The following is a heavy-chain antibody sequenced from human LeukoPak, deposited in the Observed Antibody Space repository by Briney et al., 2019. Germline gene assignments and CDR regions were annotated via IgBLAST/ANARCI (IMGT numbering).Heavy chain of an antibody. Sequence: GGSLRLSCAASGFTFSSYAMSWVRQAPGKGLEWVSAISGSGGSTYYADSVKGRFTISRDNSKNTLYLQMNSLRAEDTAVYYCAKGTTVTTRSYYYYMDVWGKGTTVTVSS. CDR2: ISGSGGST. CDR3: AKGTTVTTRSYYYYMDV. J-gene: IGHJ6*03. CDR1: GFTFSSYA. V-gene: IGHV3-23*01. D-gene: IGHD4-17*01.